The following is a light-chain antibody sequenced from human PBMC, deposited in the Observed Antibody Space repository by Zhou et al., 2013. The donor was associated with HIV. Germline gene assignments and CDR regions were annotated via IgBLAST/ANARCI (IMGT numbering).Light chain of an antibody. CDR3: MQALQTPYT. Sequence: DIVMTQSPLSLPVSPGESASISCRSSQSLLHSNGNNYVDWYLQKPGQSPQLLIYLGSNRASGVPDRFSGSGSGTDFTLKISRVEAEDVGVYYCMQALQTPYTFGPGDQAGDQT. V-gene: IGKV2-28*01. CDR1: QSLLHSNGNNY. J-gene: IGKJ2*01. CDR2: LGS.